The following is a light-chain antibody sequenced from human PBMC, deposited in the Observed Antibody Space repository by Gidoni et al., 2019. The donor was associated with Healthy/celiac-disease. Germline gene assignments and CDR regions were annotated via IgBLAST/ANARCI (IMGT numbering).Light chain of an antibody. V-gene: IGLV2-23*02. CDR1: SSDVGSYNL. CDR2: EVS. Sequence: QSALTQPASVSGSPGQSITISCTGTSSDVGSYNLVSWYQQHPGKAPKLMIYEVSKRPAGVSNRFSVSKSGNTASLTISGLQAEDEADYYCCAYAGSSTFGFGTGTKVTVL. J-gene: IGLJ1*01. CDR3: CAYAGSSTFG.